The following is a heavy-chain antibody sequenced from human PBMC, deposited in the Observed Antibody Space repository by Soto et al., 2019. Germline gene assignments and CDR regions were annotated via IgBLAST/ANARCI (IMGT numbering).Heavy chain of an antibody. V-gene: IGHV3-23*01. D-gene: IGHD1-1*01. CDR2: ISGSGGST. Sequence: GGSLRLSCAASGFTFSSYAMSWVRQAPGKGLEWVSAISGSGGSTYYADSVKGRFTISRDNSKNTLYLQMNSLRAEDTAVYYCAKDLYFRAAGTYVFDYWGQGTLVTVSA. CDR1: GFTFSSYA. J-gene: IGHJ4*02. CDR3: AKDLYFRAAGTYVFDY.